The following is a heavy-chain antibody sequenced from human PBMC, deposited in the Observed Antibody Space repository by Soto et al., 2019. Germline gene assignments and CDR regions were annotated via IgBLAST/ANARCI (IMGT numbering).Heavy chain of an antibody. D-gene: IGHD3-10*01. CDR3: ARIKINQEIKYGSGSPWFDP. V-gene: IGHV1-18*04. CDR2: ISAYNGNT. CDR1: GYTFTSYG. Sequence: ASVKVSCKASGYTFTSYGISWVRQAPGQGLEWMGWISAYNGNTNYAQKLQGRVTMTTDTSTSTAYMELRSLRSDDTAVYYCARIKINQEIKYGSGSPWFDPWGQGTLVTVSS. J-gene: IGHJ5*02.